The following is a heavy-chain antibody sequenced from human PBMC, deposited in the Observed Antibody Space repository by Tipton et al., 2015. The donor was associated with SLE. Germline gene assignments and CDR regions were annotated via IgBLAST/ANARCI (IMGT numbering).Heavy chain of an antibody. CDR3: ARTLDALDI. V-gene: IGHV4-59*08. Sequence: LRLSCIVSGDSINNYYWSWIRQPPGKGLEWIGYIDYSWSTNYNPSLESRVVMSMDKSKNQFSLKLTAVTAADTAVYYCARTLDALDIWGQGTMVTVSS. J-gene: IGHJ3*02. CDR1: GDSINNYY. CDR2: IDYSWST.